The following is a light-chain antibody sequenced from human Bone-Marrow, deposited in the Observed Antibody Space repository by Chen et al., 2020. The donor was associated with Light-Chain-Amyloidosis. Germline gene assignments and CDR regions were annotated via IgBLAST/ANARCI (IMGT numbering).Light chain of an antibody. V-gene: IGLV3-25*03. Sequence: SYQLTPPPPVSVSPGQTARITCSGDDLPTKYAYWYQQKPGQAPVLVIHRDTERPSGISERFSGSSSGTTATLTISGGQAEDEADYHCQSADSSGTYEVIFGGGTKLTVL. J-gene: IGLJ2*01. CDR1: DLPTKY. CDR2: RDT. CDR3: QSADSSGTYEVI.